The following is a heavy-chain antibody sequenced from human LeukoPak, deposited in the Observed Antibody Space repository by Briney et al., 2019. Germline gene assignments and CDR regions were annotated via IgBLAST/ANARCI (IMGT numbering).Heavy chain of an antibody. CDR2: IKQDGSEK. CDR1: GFTFSSYW. V-gene: IGHV3-7*03. D-gene: IGHD7-27*01. Sequence: QAGGSLRLSCAASGFTFSSYWMSWVRQAPGKGLEWMANIKQDGSEKYYVDSVKGRFTISRDNAKNSLYLQMNSLRAEDTAVYYCAKDTSTPDWGSIFDYWGQGTLVTVSS. J-gene: IGHJ4*02. CDR3: AKDTSTPDWGSIFDY.